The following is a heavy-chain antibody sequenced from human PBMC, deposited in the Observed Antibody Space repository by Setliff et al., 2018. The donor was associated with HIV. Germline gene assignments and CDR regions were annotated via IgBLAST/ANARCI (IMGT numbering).Heavy chain of an antibody. CDR2: VYISGST. CDR1: GGSISSDY. D-gene: IGHD3-10*01. V-gene: IGHV4-4*07. Sequence: SETLSLTCTVSGGSISSDYWSWIRQPAGKGLEWIGRVYISGSTNYSPSLRSRVTMSVDTSKNQVSLKLSSVTAADTAVYYCAGDRAGWDGQVILYGLDIWGQGTMVTVSS. J-gene: IGHJ3*02. CDR3: AGDRAGWDGQVILYGLDI.